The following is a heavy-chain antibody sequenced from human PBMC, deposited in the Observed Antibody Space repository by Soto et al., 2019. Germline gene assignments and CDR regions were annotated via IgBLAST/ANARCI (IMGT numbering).Heavy chain of an antibody. J-gene: IGHJ6*02. V-gene: IGHV1-18*01. CDR3: ATDRSMYYGMDV. CDR2: ISAYNGNT. Sequence: QVQLVQSGGEVKKPGASVKVSCKATGYTFTSFGISWVRQAPGQGLEWMGWISAYNGNTNYAQKLQGRVTMTTDTSTSTAYMELRSLTSDDTAVYYCATDRSMYYGMDVWGQGTTVTVYS. D-gene: IGHD2-8*01. CDR1: GYTFTSFG.